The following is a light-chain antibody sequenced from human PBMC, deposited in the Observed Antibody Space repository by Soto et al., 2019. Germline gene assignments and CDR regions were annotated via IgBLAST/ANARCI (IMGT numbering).Light chain of an antibody. Sequence: EIVMTQSPATLSVSPGERATLSCRASQSVSSNLAWYQQKPGQAPRLLIYDTSIRATGVPARFRGSASGTEFTLTITSLQSEDFAIYYCQHYANWPLTFGGGTKV. CDR2: DTS. CDR3: QHYANWPLT. CDR1: QSVSSN. V-gene: IGKV3-15*01. J-gene: IGKJ4*01.